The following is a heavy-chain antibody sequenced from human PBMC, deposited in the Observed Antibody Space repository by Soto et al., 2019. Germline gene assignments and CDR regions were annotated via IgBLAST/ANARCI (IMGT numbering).Heavy chain of an antibody. Sequence: QVQLVESGGGVVQPGRSLRLSCAASGFTFSSYGMHWVRQAPGKGLEWAAVMSNDGSNRYYADSVKGRFTISRDNSENTLSLQMNSLRAEDTAVYYCAKDHYDNSGNYDFDDWGQGTLVTVSS. CDR1: GFTFSSYG. CDR2: MSNDGSNR. CDR3: AKDHYDNSGNYDFDD. D-gene: IGHD3-22*01. J-gene: IGHJ4*02. V-gene: IGHV3-30*18.